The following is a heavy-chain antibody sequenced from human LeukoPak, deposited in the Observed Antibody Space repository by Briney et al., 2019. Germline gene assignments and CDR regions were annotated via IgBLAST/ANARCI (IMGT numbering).Heavy chain of an antibody. D-gene: IGHD3-3*01. V-gene: IGHV3-23*01. CDR3: AKDLHNWSGIDY. J-gene: IGHJ4*02. CDR2: IGGDGRS. Sequence: GGSLRLSCVASGFPFTPNAMNWVRQAPGKGLEWVSGIGGDGRSHYTGSVKGRFTIFRDNSKNTLYLQMNSLRAEDTAIYYCAKDLHNWSGIDYWGLGTLVTVSS. CDR1: GFPFTPNA.